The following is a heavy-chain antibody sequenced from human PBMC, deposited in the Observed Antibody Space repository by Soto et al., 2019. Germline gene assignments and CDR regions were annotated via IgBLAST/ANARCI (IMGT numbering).Heavy chain of an antibody. V-gene: IGHV4-30-2*01. CDR3: ARGKDFGVVKYAFDI. J-gene: IGHJ3*02. D-gene: IGHD3-3*01. Sequence: SETLSLTCAVSGGSISSGGYSLSWIRQPPGKGLEWIGYIYHSGSTYYNPSLKSRVTISVDRSKNQFSLKLSSVTAADTAVYYCARGKDFGVVKYAFDIWGQGTMVTVSS. CDR1: GGSISSGGYS. CDR2: IYHSGST.